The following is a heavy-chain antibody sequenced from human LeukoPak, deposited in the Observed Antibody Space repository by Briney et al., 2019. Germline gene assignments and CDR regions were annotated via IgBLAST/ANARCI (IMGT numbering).Heavy chain of an antibody. J-gene: IGHJ3*02. CDR1: GFTFSSYS. CDR3: ARPYMVRGADAFDI. D-gene: IGHD3-10*01. V-gene: IGHV3-48*02. Sequence: GGSLRLSCAASGFTFSSYSMNWVRQAPGKGLEWVSYISSSSSTIYYADSVKGRFTISRDNAKDSLYLQMNSLRDEGTALYYCARPYMVRGADAFDIWGQGTMVTVSS. CDR2: ISSSSSTI.